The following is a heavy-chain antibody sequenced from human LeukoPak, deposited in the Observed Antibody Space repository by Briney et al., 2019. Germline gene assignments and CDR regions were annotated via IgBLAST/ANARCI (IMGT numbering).Heavy chain of an antibody. Sequence: ASVKVSCKASGYTFTNYGISWVRQAPGQGLEWMGWISAYNDNTNYAQKLQGRVTMTTDTSTSTAYMELRSLRFDDTAVYYCARDPCSSTSCSQGSGWFDPWGQGTLVTVSS. D-gene: IGHD2-2*01. CDR2: ISAYNDNT. J-gene: IGHJ5*02. CDR3: ARDPCSSTSCSQGSGWFDP. CDR1: GYTFTNYG. V-gene: IGHV1-18*01.